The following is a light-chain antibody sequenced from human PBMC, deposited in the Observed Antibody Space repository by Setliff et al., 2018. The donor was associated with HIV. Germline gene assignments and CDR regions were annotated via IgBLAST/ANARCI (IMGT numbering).Light chain of an antibody. CDR2: EGS. V-gene: IGLV2-14*01. CDR3: SSYISTSTYV. CDR1: SSDVDDYNY. J-gene: IGLJ1*01. Sequence: QSVLTQPASVSGSPGQSITISCTGTSSDVDDYNYVSWYQQHPGKAPKLMIYEGSNRPSGVSNRSSGSKSGNTASLIISGLQAEDEADYYCSSYISTSTYVFGAGTKVTVL.